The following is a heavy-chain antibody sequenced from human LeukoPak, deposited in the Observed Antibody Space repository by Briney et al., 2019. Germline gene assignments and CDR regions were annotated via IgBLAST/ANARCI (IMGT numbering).Heavy chain of an antibody. CDR2: ISYDGSNK. V-gene: IGHV3-30*18. CDR3: VKDRRGTMVRGYYFDY. Sequence: GGSLRLSCAASGFTFNTFNMNWVRQAPGKGLEWVAVISYDGSNKYYADSVKGRFTISRDNSKNTLYLQMNSPRAEDTAVYYCVKDRRGTMVRGYYFDYWGQGTLVTVSS. D-gene: IGHD3-10*01. J-gene: IGHJ4*02. CDR1: GFTFNTFN.